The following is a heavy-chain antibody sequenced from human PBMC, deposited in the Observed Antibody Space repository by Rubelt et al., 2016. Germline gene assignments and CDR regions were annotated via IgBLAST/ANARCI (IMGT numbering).Heavy chain of an antibody. J-gene: IGHJ5*02. CDR1: GGSFSGYY. Sequence: QVQLQQWGAGLLKPSETLSLTCAVYGGSFSGYYWSWIRQPPGKGLEWIGEIDHSGSTNYNPSLKSRGTISVDTSKNQFSRKLSSVTAADTAVYYCARDRSPNWFDPWGQGTLVTVSS. V-gene: IGHV4-34*01. CDR2: IDHSGST. D-gene: IGHD3-10*01. CDR3: ARDRSPNWFDP.